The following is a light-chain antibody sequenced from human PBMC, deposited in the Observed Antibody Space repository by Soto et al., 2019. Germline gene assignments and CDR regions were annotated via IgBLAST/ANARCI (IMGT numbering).Light chain of an antibody. CDR2: EVS. CDR3: ASYTTSITVV. Sequence: QSALTQPASVSGSPGQSITISCTGTSSDIGAYDYVSWYQQHPDRAPKLLIYEVSNRPSGVSSRFSGSKSGSTASLTISGLPAEDEADYYCASYTTSITVVFGGGTQLTVL. J-gene: IGLJ2*01. CDR1: SSDIGAYDY. V-gene: IGLV2-14*03.